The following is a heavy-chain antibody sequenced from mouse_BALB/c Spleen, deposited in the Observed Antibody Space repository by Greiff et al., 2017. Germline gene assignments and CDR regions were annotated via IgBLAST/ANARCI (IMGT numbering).Heavy chain of an antibody. J-gene: IGHJ4*01. CDR3: ARDYDYLYYYAMDY. Sequence: EVQLQQSGPELVKPGASVKMSCKASGYTFTSYVMHWMKQKPGQGLEWIGYINPYNDGTKYNEKFKGKATLTSDKSSSTAYMELSSLTSEDSAVYYCARDYDYLYYYAMDYWGQGTSVTVSS. D-gene: IGHD2-4*01. V-gene: IGHV1-14*01. CDR2: INPYNDGT. CDR1: GYTFTSYV.